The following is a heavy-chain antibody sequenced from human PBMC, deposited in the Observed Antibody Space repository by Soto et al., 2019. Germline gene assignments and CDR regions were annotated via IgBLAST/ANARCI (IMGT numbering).Heavy chain of an antibody. V-gene: IGHV4-59*01. D-gene: IGHD4-4*01. CDR3: ARGENDYSNSGSYYYYYGIDV. CDR1: GGSISSYY. Sequence: SETLSLTCPVPGGSISSYYWSLIRQPPGKGLEWIGYIYYSGSTTYNPSLKSRVTISVDTSKNQFSLKLSSVIAADTAVYYCARGENDYSNSGSYYYYYGIDVGSQGTTVTLSS. CDR2: IYYSGST. J-gene: IGHJ6*02.